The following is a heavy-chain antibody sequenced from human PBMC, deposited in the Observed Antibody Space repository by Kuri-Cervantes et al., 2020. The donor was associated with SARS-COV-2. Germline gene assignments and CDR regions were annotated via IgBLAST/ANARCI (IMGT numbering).Heavy chain of an antibody. CDR1: GGTFGRYV. D-gene: IGHD6-19*01. CDR2: INPNSGGT. Sequence: ASVKVSCKASGGTFGRYVLSWVRQAPGQGLEWMGWINPNSGGTNYAQKFQGWVTMTRDTSISTAYMELSRLRSDDTAVYYCARDRGSSGWSWVYYYYGMDVWGQGTTVTVSS. V-gene: IGHV1-2*04. J-gene: IGHJ6*02. CDR3: ARDRGSSGWSWVYYYYGMDV.